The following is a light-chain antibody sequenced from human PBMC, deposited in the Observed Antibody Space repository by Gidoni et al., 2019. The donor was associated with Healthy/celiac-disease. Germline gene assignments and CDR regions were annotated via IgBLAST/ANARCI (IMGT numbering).Light chain of an antibody. CDR1: QSLLHSNGYNY. J-gene: IGKJ4*01. CDR3: MQALQTPPT. V-gene: IGKV2-28*01. CDR2: LGS. Sequence: LPVTPGEPASISCRSSQSLLHSNGYNYLDWYLQKPGQSPQLLIYLGSTRASGVPDRFSGSGSGTDVTLKISRVEAEDVGVYYCMQALQTPPTFXGXTKVXIK.